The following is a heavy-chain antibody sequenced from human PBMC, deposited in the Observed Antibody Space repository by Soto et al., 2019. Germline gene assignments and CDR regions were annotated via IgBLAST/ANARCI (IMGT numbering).Heavy chain of an antibody. Sequence: QVQLQESGPGLVKLSQTLSLTCTVSGGSVSSGAYYWNWIRQHPGKGLDWIGHIYYSGSTYYNPSLKSRVTISVDTSKNQFSLNLRSVTAADTAVYYCARDAGNYGGPGAFDYWGQGTLVTVSS. J-gene: IGHJ4*02. V-gene: IGHV4-31*03. CDR2: IYYSGST. CDR3: ARDAGNYGGPGAFDY. D-gene: IGHD4-17*01. CDR1: GGSVSSGAYY.